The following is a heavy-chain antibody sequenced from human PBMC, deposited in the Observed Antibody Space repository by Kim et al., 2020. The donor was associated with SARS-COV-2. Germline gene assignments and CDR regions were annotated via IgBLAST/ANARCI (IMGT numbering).Heavy chain of an antibody. Sequence: SVKVSCKASGGTFSSYAISWVRQAPGQGLEWMGGIIPIFGTANYAQKFQGRVTITADESTSTAYMELSSLRSEDTAVYYCARGSSSAQAFDIWGQGTMVTVSS. CDR2: IIPIFGTA. D-gene: IGHD2-15*01. V-gene: IGHV1-69*13. CDR3: ARGSSSAQAFDI. CDR1: GGTFSSYA. J-gene: IGHJ3*02.